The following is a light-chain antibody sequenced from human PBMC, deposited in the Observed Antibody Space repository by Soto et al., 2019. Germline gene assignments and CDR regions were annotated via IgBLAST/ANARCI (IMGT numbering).Light chain of an antibody. V-gene: IGKV1-33*01. CDR2: DAS. CDR1: QDITDY. J-gene: IGKJ4*01. CDR3: QQSEALVLS. Sequence: DIQMTQSPSSLSASVGDRVTITCQASQDITDYLHWYQQKPGKAPRLLIYDASNLETGVPSRFSGSGSGTDFTFTISSLQPEDTATYYCQQSEALVLSFGGGTKLEI.